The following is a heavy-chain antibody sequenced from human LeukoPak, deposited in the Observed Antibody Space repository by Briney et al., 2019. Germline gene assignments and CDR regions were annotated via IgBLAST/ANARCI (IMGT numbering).Heavy chain of an antibody. CDR1: GYSISSGYY. J-gene: IGHJ5*02. D-gene: IGHD6-19*01. Sequence: SETLSLTCTVSGYSISSGYYWGWIRQPPGKGLEWIGSIYYSGSTYYNPSLKSRVTISVDTSKNQFSLKLSSVTAADTAVYYCARDVVAGTWVQENNWFDPWGQGTLVTVSS. V-gene: IGHV4-38-2*02. CDR3: ARDVVAGTWVQENNWFDP. CDR2: IYYSGST.